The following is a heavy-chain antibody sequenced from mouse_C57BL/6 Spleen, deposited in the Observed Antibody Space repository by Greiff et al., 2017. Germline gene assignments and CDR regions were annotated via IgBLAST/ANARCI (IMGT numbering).Heavy chain of an antibody. CDR2: INPGSGGT. J-gene: IGHJ3*01. CDR3: ARNYGSSDEGFAY. D-gene: IGHD1-1*01. Sequence: QVQLQQSGAELVRPGTSVKVSCKASGYAFTNYLIEWVKQRPGQGLEWIGVINPGSGGTNYNEKFKGKATLTADKSSSTAYMQLSSLTSEDSAVYFCARNYGSSDEGFAYWGQGTLVTVSA. CDR1: GYAFTNYL. V-gene: IGHV1-54*01.